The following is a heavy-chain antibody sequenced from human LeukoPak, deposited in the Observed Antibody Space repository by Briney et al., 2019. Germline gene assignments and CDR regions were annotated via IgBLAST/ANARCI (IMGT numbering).Heavy chain of an antibody. J-gene: IGHJ4*02. CDR1: GFTFSSYA. CDR2: ISGSGGST. Sequence: GGSLRLSCAASGFTFSSYAMSWVRQAPGKGLEWVSAISGSGGSTYYADSVKGRFTISRDNSKNTLNLQMNSLRAEDTAVYYCAKDSTNRLYGYIDYWGQGTLVTVSS. D-gene: IGHD5-18*01. V-gene: IGHV3-23*01. CDR3: AKDSTNRLYGYIDY.